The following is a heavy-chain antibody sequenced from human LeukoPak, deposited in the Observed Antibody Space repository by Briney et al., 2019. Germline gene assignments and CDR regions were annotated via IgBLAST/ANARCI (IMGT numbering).Heavy chain of an antibody. Sequence: GESLKISCKGSGYSFTSYWIGWMRQMSGKGLEWMGIIYPGDSDTRYSPSFQGQVTISADKSVSTAYLQWSSLKASDTAMYYCATLITHNFDYWGQGTLVTVSS. CDR2: IYPGDSDT. CDR3: ATLITHNFDY. V-gene: IGHV5-51*01. D-gene: IGHD3-16*01. J-gene: IGHJ4*02. CDR1: GYSFTSYW.